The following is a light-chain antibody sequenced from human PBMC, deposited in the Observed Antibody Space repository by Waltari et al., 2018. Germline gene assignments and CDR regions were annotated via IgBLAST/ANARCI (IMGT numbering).Light chain of an antibody. V-gene: IGLV3-25*02. CDR1: VLPNKF. CDR2: KDI. CDR3: QSTDSSGTYVV. Sequence: YELTQPPSVSVSPGQTARITCPGHVLPNKFGFGYQQKPGQAPVLVIFKDIERPSGIPERFSCARSGTTVTLTITGAQAEDEADYYCQSTDSSGTYVVFGGGTKLTVL. J-gene: IGLJ2*01.